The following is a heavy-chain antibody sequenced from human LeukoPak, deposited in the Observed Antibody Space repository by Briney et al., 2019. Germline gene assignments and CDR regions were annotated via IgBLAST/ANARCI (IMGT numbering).Heavy chain of an antibody. Sequence: GGSLRLSCAASGFTFSSYAMSWVRQAPGKGLEWVSAISGSGGSTYYADSVKGRFTISRDNSKNTLYLQMNSLRAEDTAVYYCATSRGSYLGCSYWGQGTLVTVSS. D-gene: IGHD1-26*01. CDR3: ATSRGSYLGCSY. CDR2: ISGSGGST. J-gene: IGHJ4*02. CDR1: GFTFSSYA. V-gene: IGHV3-23*01.